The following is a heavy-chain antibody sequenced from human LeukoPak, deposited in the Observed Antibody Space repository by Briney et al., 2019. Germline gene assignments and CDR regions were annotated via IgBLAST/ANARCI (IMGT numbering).Heavy chain of an antibody. CDR1: GYTFTSYY. V-gene: IGHV1-46*01. J-gene: IGHJ4*02. CDR3: ARDNPITMVRGIFDY. CDR2: INPSGGST. D-gene: IGHD3-10*01. Sequence: ASVKVSCKASGYTFTSYYMRWVRQAPGQGLEWMGIINPSGGSTSYAQKFQGRVTMTRDTSTSTVYMELSSLRSEDTAVYYCARDNPITMVRGIFDYWGQGTLVTVSS.